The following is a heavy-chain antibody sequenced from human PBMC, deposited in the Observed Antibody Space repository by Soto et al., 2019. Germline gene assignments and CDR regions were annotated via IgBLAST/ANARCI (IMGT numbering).Heavy chain of an antibody. D-gene: IGHD3-22*01. J-gene: IGHJ6*02. CDR2: IYSGGST. CDR1: GFTFSSYS. CDR3: ARDRRYYDSSGYYYYYYGMDV. V-gene: IGHV3-66*01. Sequence: GGSLRLSCAASGFTFSSYSMNWVRQAPGKGLEWVSVIYSGGSTYYADSVKGRFTISRDNSKNTLYLQMNSLRAEDTAVYYCARDRRYYDSSGYYYYYYGMDVWGQGTTVTVSS.